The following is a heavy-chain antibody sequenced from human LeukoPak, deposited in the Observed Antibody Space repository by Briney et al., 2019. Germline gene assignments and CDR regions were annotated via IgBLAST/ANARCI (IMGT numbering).Heavy chain of an antibody. Sequence: PGGSLRLSCAASGFTFSNSWMSWVRQAPGKGEERVDNIKPDGGEKFYVDSVNGRFTISRDNTKNSLYLQLNSLRAEDTAVYYCARGYSGFGYWGQGTLVTVSS. CDR1: GFTFSNSW. V-gene: IGHV3-7*04. CDR3: ARGYSGFGY. CDR2: IKPDGGEK. J-gene: IGHJ4*02. D-gene: IGHD5-12*01.